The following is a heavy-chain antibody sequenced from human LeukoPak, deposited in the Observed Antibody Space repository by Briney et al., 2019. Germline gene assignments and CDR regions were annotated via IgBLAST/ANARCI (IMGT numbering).Heavy chain of an antibody. CDR2: ISGSGGST. D-gene: IGHD3-22*01. J-gene: IGHJ4*02. V-gene: IGHV3-23*01. CDR3: AKDPTYDSSGSGHFDY. CDR1: GFTFSSYA. Sequence: PGGSLRLSCAASGFTFSSYAMGWVRQAPGKGLEWVSAISGSGGSTYYADSVKGRFTISRDNSKNTLYLQMNSLRAEDTAVYYCAKDPTYDSSGSGHFDYWGQGTLVTVSS.